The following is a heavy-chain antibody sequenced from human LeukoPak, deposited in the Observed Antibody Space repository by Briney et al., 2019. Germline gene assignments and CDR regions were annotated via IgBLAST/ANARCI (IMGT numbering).Heavy chain of an antibody. CDR2: INPSGGST. D-gene: IGHD3-16*01. J-gene: IGHJ4*02. V-gene: IGHV1-46*01. CDR1: GYTFTGYY. Sequence: GASVKLSCKASGYTFTGYYMHWVRQAPGQGLEWMGIINPSGGSTSYAQKFQGRVTMTRDTSTSTVYMELSSLRSEDTAVYYCARDLGQQGDYFDYWGQGTLVTVSS. CDR3: ARDLGQQGDYFDY.